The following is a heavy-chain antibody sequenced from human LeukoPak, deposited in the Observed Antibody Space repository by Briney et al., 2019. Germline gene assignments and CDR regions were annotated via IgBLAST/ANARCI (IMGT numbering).Heavy chain of an antibody. Sequence: GGSLRLSCSASGFTFSYYAMHWVRQAGGKGLEFVSGISSNGGSTYYADSLKGRFTVSRDNSNNTLYLQMSSLRADDTAIYYCAKGPTYDSLPYYFDFWGQGTLVTVSS. CDR2: ISSNGGST. CDR1: GFTFSYYA. D-gene: IGHD3-22*01. V-gene: IGHV3-64D*09. J-gene: IGHJ4*02. CDR3: AKGPTYDSLPYYFDF.